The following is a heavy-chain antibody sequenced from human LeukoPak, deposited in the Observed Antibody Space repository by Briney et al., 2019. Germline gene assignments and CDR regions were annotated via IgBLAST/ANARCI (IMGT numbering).Heavy chain of an antibody. CDR2: IRYDGSNK. CDR1: GFTFSSYG. D-gene: IGHD1-26*01. Sequence: GGSLRLSCAASGFTFSSYGMHWVRQAPGKGLEWVAFIRYDGSNKYYADSVKGRFTISRDNAKKLLYLQMNSLRAEDMAVYYCARAYSVKYGLGYYYMDVWGKGTTVTIPS. CDR3: ARAYSVKYGLGYYYMDV. J-gene: IGHJ6*03. V-gene: IGHV3-30*02.